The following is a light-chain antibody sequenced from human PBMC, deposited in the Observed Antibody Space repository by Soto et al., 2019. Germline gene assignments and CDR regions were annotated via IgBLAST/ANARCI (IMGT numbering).Light chain of an antibody. CDR1: TGAVTSGHY. CDR2: DTS. V-gene: IGLV7-46*01. CDR3: LLSYGGARV. Sequence: QTVVTQEPSLTVSLGGTVTLTCGSSTGAVTSGHYPYRFRQKLGQAPRTLIFDTSNKHSWTPARFSGSLLGGKAALTLSGAQPEDEAVYYCLLSYGGARVFGGGTQLTVL. J-gene: IGLJ3*02.